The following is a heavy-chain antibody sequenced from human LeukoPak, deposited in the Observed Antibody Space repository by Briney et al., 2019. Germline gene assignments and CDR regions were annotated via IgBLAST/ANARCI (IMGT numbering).Heavy chain of an antibody. V-gene: IGHV3-23*01. D-gene: IGHD5-24*01. CDR1: GFTFSSYA. CDR3: ATRYVGEMATIRSDY. Sequence: GGSLRLSCAASGFTFSSYAMSWVRQAPGKGLEWVSGISGSGGSTYCADSVKGRFTISRDNSKNTLYLQMNSLRAEDTAVFYCATRYVGEMATIRSDYWGQGTLVTVSS. J-gene: IGHJ4*02. CDR2: ISGSGGST.